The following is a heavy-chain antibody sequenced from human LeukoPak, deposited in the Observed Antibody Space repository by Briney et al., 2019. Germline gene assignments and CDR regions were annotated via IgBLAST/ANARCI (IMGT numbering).Heavy chain of an antibody. V-gene: IGHV3-30-3*01. CDR1: GFTFSTYA. Sequence: GRSLRLSCAASGFTFSTYAMYWVRQAPGKGLEWVAVISYDGSNKYYADSVKGRFTISRDNSKNTLYLQMNSLRAEDTAVYYCARVGYSYGSYYFDYWGQGTLVTVSS. CDR2: ISYDGSNK. D-gene: IGHD5-18*01. J-gene: IGHJ4*02. CDR3: ARVGYSYGSYYFDY.